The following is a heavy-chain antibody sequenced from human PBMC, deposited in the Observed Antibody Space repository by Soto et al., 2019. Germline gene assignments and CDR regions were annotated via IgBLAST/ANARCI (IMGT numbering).Heavy chain of an antibody. Sequence: QVPLQESGPGLVKPSETLSLTCTVSGDSMSPFYWNWIRQSPTKGLGWIGYIYYSGNTNYNPSLKSRVPISVDTSKNQFYLKLDSVTAADTAVYYCARGVYDYWSGYYAGSGLDVWGQGTTVTVSS. CDR2: IYYSGNT. J-gene: IGHJ6*02. D-gene: IGHD3-3*01. CDR1: GDSMSPFY. CDR3: ARGVYDYWSGYYAGSGLDV. V-gene: IGHV4-59*13.